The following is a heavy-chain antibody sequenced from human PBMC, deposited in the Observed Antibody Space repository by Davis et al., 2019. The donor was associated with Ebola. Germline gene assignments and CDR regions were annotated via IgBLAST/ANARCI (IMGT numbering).Heavy chain of an antibody. CDR3: AKDRGRVQLWLDRTTAFDY. Sequence: GESLKISCAASGFTFSSYSMNWVRQAPGKGLEWVSYISSSSTIYYADSVKGRFTISRDNAKNSLYLQMNSLRDEDTAVYYCAKDRGRVQLWLDRTTAFDYWGQGTLVTVSS. V-gene: IGHV3-48*02. J-gene: IGHJ4*02. CDR2: ISSSSTI. CDR1: GFTFSSYS. D-gene: IGHD5-18*01.